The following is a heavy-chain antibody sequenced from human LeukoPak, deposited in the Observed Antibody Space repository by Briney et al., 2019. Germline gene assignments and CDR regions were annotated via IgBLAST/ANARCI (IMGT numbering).Heavy chain of an antibody. D-gene: IGHD3-16*01. CDR1: GGSISSSSYY. Sequence: SETLSLTCTVSGGSISSSSYYWGWIRQPPGKGLEWIGSIYYSGSTYYNPSLKSRVTISVDTSKNQFSLKLSSVTAADTAVYYCARSGGRYWFFDLWGCGTLVTVSS. J-gene: IGHJ2*01. V-gene: IGHV4-39*07. CDR2: IYYSGST. CDR3: ARSGGRYWFFDL.